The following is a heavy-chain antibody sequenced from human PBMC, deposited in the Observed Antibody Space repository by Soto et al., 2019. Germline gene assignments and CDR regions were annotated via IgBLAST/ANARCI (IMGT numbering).Heavy chain of an antibody. CDR3: ARHSNRRYSSSTHYYYGMDV. J-gene: IGHJ6*02. V-gene: IGHV5-10-1*01. D-gene: IGHD6-6*01. CDR2: IDPSDSYT. Sequence: GESLKMSCKGSGYSFTSYWISWVRQMPGKGLEWMGRIDPSDSYTNYSPSFQGHVTISADKSISTAYLQWSSLKASDTAMYYCARHSNRRYSSSTHYYYGMDVWGQGTTVTVSS. CDR1: GYSFTSYW.